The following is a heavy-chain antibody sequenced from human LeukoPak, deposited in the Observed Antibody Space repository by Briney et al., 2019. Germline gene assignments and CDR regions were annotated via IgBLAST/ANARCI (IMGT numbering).Heavy chain of an antibody. CDR2: INPSGGST. J-gene: IGHJ4*02. CDR3: ARGSPYYDFWSGSPGGY. D-gene: IGHD3-3*01. CDR1: GYTFTSYY. V-gene: IGHV1-46*01. Sequence: VASVKVSCKASGYTFTSYYMHWVRQAPGQGLEWMGIINPSGGSTSYAQKFQGRVTMTRDTSTSTVYMELSSLRSEDTAVYYCARGSPYYDFWSGSPGGYWGQGTLVTVSS.